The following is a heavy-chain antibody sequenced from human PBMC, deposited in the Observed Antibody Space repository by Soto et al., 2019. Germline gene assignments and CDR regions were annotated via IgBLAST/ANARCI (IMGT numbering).Heavy chain of an antibody. CDR3: AKEQEGQQLVLPFDY. D-gene: IGHD6-13*01. J-gene: IGHJ4*02. V-gene: IGHV3-30*18. Sequence: QVQLVESGGGVVQPGRSLRLSCAASGFTFSSYGMHWVRQAPGKGLEWVAVISYDGSNKYYADSVKGRFTISRDNSKNTLYLQMNSLRAEDTAVYYCAKEQEGQQLVLPFDYWGQGTLVTVSS. CDR1: GFTFSSYG. CDR2: ISYDGSNK.